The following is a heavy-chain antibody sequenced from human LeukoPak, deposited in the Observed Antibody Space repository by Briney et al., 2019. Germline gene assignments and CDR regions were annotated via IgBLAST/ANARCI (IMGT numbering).Heavy chain of an antibody. CDR1: GGTFSSYA. Sequence: GSSVKVSCTASGGTFSSYAISWVRQAPGQGLEWMGGIIPIFGTANYAQKFQGRVTITADESTSTAYMELSSLRSEDTAVYYCARDRIVVVPAAADYYGMDVWGQGTTVTVSS. V-gene: IGHV1-69*01. CDR3: ARDRIVVVPAAADYYGMDV. J-gene: IGHJ6*02. D-gene: IGHD2-2*01. CDR2: IIPIFGTA.